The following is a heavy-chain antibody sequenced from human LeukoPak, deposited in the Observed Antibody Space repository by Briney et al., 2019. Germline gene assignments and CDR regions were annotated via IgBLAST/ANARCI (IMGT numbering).Heavy chain of an antibody. Sequence: PGRSLRLSCAASGFTFNNYAMSWVRQAPGKGLEWVSGITGSGSTYYADSVKGRFTISRDNPKNMLYLLMNSLRAEDTAVYYCAKDLRAYCTNGICYEKRSLFDYWGQGTLVTVSS. CDR3: AKDLRAYCTNGICYEKRSLFDY. V-gene: IGHV3-23*01. J-gene: IGHJ4*02. D-gene: IGHD2-8*01. CDR2: ITGSGST. CDR1: GFTFNNYA.